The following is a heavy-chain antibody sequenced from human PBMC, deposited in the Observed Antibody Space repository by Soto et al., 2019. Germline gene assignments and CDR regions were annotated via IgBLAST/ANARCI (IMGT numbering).Heavy chain of an antibody. CDR3: ATKKVFCFHAEDGIRDVRSVSAFLLNRSSDL. CDR2: INHSGST. Sequence: KGLELIGEINHSGSTNYNPSLQSRVTISVDTSKNQFSLKLSSVTAADTAVYYCATKKVFCFHAEDGIRDVRSVSAFLLNRSSDL. J-gene: IGHJ2*01. V-gene: IGHV4-34*01. D-gene: IGHD3-10*02.